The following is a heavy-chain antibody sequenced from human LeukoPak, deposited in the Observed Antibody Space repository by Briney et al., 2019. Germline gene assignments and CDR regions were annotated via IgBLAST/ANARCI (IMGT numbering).Heavy chain of an antibody. V-gene: IGHV1-2*02. CDR1: GYTFTGYY. J-gene: IGHJ5*02. CDR3: ARTYCSSTSCYFYWFDP. Sequence: ASVKVSCKASGYTFTGYYMHWVRQAPGQGLEWMGWINPNSGGTNYAQKFQGRVTMTRDTSTSTVYMELSSLRSEDTAVYYCARTYCSSTSCYFYWFDPWGQGTLVTVSS. D-gene: IGHD2-2*01. CDR2: INPNSGGT.